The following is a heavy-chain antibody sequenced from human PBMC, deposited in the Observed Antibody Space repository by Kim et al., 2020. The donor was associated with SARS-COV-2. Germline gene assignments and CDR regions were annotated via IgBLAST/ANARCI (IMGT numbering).Heavy chain of an antibody. D-gene: IGHD7-27*01. CDR2: N. Sequence: NEYEVSVKSRITLNPATSKTQFSLQLNSVTPEDTAVYYCARRAPLGPLDYWGQGTLVTVSS. V-gene: IGHV6-1*01. J-gene: IGHJ4*02. CDR3: ARRAPLGPLDY.